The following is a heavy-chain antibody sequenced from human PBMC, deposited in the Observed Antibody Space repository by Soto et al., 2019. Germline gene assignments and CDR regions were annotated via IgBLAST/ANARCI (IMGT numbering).Heavy chain of an antibody. J-gene: IGHJ6*02. D-gene: IGHD1-26*01. CDR2: IFSSGST. V-gene: IGHV4-4*07. CDR3: ARGRSGSYLRGDYYYGMDV. CDR1: GGSINTFH. Sequence: PSETLSLTCTVSGGSINTFHWSWVRQPAGKGLEWIGRIFSSGSTSFNPSLESRVAMSVDTSKNQFSLKLSSVTAADTAVYYCARGRSGSYLRGDYYYGMDVWGQGTTVTVSS.